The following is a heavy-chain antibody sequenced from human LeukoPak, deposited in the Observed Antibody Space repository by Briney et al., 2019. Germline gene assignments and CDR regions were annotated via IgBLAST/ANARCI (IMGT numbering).Heavy chain of an antibody. Sequence: SETLSLTCTVSGYSISSGYFWDWIRQPPGKGLEWIGSIYHSGSTYYSPSLKSRVTISVDTSKNQFSLKLSSVTAADTAVYYCARARAVAGTDLPYWGQGTLVTVSS. CDR2: IYHSGST. D-gene: IGHD6-19*01. J-gene: IGHJ4*02. CDR1: GYSISSGYF. CDR3: ARARAVAGTDLPY. V-gene: IGHV4-38-2*02.